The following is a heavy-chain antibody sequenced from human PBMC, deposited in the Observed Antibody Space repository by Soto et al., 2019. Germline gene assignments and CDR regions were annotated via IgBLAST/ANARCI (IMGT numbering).Heavy chain of an antibody. CDR1: GGSINSSSYF. CDR3: ARHYSSGSSNWFDP. D-gene: IGHD6-19*01. J-gene: IGHJ5*02. Sequence: PSETLSLTCSVSGGSINSSSYFWDWVRQPPGKGLEWIGSIYYSGSTYYNPSLRSRVTLSVETSKNQFSLKLSSVTAADTAVFYCARHYSSGSSNWFDPWGQATLVTVS. V-gene: IGHV4-39*01. CDR2: IYYSGST.